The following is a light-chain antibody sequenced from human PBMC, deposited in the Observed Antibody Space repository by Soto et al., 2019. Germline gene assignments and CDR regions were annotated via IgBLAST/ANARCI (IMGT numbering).Light chain of an antibody. CDR3: QQYNTLIT. J-gene: IGKJ5*01. CDR2: DAS. CDR1: QSISSW. Sequence: DIQMTQSPSTLSASVGDRVTITCRASQSISSWLALYQQKPGKAPKLLIYDASSLESGVPSRLSGSGSGTEFTLTISSLQPDDFATYYCQQYNTLITFGQGTRLEIK. V-gene: IGKV1-5*01.